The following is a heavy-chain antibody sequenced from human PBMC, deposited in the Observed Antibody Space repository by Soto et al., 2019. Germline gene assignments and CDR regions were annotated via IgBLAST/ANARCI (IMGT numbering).Heavy chain of an antibody. CDR3: ARDKDRPQLGGNYYYILDV. J-gene: IGHJ6*02. CDR1: RGIFSNSA. V-gene: IGHV1-69*13. Sequence: ASVKVSCKSSRGIFSNSAISWVRQAPGQGLEWMGGIMPIFRTPDYAQKFQGRVTITADESTSTAYMELSGLRSDDTAVYYCARDKDRPQLGGNYYYILDVWGQGTTVTVSS. CDR2: IMPIFRTP. D-gene: IGHD3-3*02.